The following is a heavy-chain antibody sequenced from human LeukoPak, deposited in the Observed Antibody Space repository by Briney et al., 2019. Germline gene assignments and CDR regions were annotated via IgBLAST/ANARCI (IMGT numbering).Heavy chain of an antibody. Sequence: PGGSLTLSCAASGFTFSSYSMNWVRQPPGKGLEWVSHISSSSSTIYYADSVKGRFTISRDNAKNSLYLQMNSLRDEDTAVYYCARDRGYGDYVGAFDIWGQGTMVTVSS. CDR1: GFTFSSYS. D-gene: IGHD4-17*01. V-gene: IGHV3-48*02. CDR3: ARDRGYGDYVGAFDI. J-gene: IGHJ3*02. CDR2: ISSSSSTI.